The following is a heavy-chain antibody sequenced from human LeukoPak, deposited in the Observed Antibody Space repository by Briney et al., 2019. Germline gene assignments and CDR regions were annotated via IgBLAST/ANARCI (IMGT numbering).Heavy chain of an antibody. CDR1: GGTFSSYA. V-gene: IGHV1-69*04. CDR2: INPSGGST. J-gene: IGHJ4*02. D-gene: IGHD6-19*01. CDR3: ARDSSSGWETFDY. Sequence: SVKVSCKASGGTFSSYAISWVRQAPGQGLEWMGIINPSGGSTSYAQKFQGRVTITADKSTSTAYMELSSLRSEDTAVYYCARDSSSGWETFDYWGQGTLVTVSS.